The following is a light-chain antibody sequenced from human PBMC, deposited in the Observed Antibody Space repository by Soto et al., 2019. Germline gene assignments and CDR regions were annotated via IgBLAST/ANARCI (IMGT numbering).Light chain of an antibody. J-gene: IGKJ1*01. CDR1: ECVRSSY. Sequence: IKLTPSPVTXSFKKKPRASLAWRASECVRSSYLAWYQKKPGQAXRXXXNGGSTRATGFQARFSGSGSGTDFNLTICSLQSEDFAVYYCQQDNNLLWTVGHGTNVDI. V-gene: IGKV3D-7*01. CDR3: QQDNNLLWT. CDR2: GGS.